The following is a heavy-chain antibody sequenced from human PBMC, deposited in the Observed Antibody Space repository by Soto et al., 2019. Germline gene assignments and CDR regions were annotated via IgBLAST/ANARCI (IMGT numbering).Heavy chain of an antibody. D-gene: IGHD3-16*02. CDR1: GFTVGNNY. CDR2: MFGDGRT. J-gene: IGHJ5*01. V-gene: IGHV3-66*01. CDR3: AGYPFQGFGS. Sequence: EVQLVESGGGLVQPGGSLRLSCASSGFTVGNNYMSWVRQAPTKGLEWLSVMFGDGRTYYADSVMGRFTVSRDSSVATLILQIINLVGADTAVYHSAGYPFQGFGSWGHGTLVTVYS.